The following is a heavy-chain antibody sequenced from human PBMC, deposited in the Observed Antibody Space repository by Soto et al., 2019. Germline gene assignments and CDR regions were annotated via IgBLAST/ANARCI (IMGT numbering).Heavy chain of an antibody. V-gene: IGHV3-30-3*01. D-gene: IGHD1-26*01. CDR2: ISFDGTNK. CDR3: ARDRGSGTYQPLGY. J-gene: IGHJ4*02. CDR1: GFTFNYYA. Sequence: GGSLRLSCAASGFTFNYYAMHWVRQAPGKGLEWVAVISFDGTNKYYTDSVKGRFTISRDSSKSTLSLQMNSLAPEDTAVYYCARDRGSGTYQPLGYWGQGTLVTISS.